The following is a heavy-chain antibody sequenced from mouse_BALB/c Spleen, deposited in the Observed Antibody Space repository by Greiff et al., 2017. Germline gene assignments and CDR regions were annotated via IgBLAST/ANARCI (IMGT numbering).Heavy chain of an antibody. CDR3: ARGGRRNYFDY. CDR2: ISSGGSYT. D-gene: IGHD2-12*01. CDR1: GFTFSSYA. Sequence: DVKLVESGGGLVKPGGSLKLSCAASGFTFSSYAMSWVRQSPEKRLEWVAEISSGGSYTYYPDTVPGRFTISRDNAKNTLYLEMSSLRSEDTAMYYCARGGRRNYFDYWGQGTTLTVSS. V-gene: IGHV5-9-4*01. J-gene: IGHJ2*01.